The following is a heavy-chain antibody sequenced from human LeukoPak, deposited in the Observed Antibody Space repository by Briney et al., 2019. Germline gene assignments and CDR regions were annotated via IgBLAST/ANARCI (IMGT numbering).Heavy chain of an antibody. CDR3: ARWLELMRNFDW. J-gene: IGHJ4*02. D-gene: IGHD5-24*01. V-gene: IGHV3-7*01. Sequence: GGSLRLSCVGSGFTFSDYWMSWVRQAPGKGLEWVANIKQDGSERDYVDALKGRFTISRDNAKNSLYLQMNSLRAEDTAVYYCARWLELMRNFDWWGQGTLVTVSS. CDR1: GFTFSDYW. CDR2: IKQDGSER.